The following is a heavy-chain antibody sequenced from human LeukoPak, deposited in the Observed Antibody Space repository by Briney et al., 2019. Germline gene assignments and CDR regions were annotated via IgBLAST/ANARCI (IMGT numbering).Heavy chain of an antibody. CDR1: GYTFTSYY. Sequence: GASVKVSFKASGYTFTSYYMHWVRQAPGQGLEWMGIINPSGGSTSYAQKFQGRVTMTRDMSTSTVYMELSSLRSEDTAVYYCARDPGRWLQLGGLDYWGQGTLVTVSS. V-gene: IGHV1-46*01. CDR2: INPSGGST. D-gene: IGHD5-24*01. CDR3: ARDPGRWLQLGGLDY. J-gene: IGHJ4*02.